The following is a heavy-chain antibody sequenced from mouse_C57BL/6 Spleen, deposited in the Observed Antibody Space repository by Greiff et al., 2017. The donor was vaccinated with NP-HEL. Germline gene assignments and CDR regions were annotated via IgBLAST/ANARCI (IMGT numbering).Heavy chain of an antibody. D-gene: IGHD3-3*01. Sequence: QVQLKQPGAELVMPGASVKLSCKASGYTFTSYWMHWVQQRPGQGLEWLGEIDPADSYTNYNEQFKGKSTLTVDNSSRTAYMQLRSLTSEDAAVYYCGTGTDFDYWGQGTTLTVSS. CDR2: IDPADSYT. CDR1: GYTFTSYW. J-gene: IGHJ2*01. CDR3: GTGTDFDY. V-gene: IGHV1-69*01.